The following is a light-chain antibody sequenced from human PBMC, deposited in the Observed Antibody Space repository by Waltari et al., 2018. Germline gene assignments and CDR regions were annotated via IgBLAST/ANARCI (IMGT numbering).Light chain of an antibody. CDR2: GAS. V-gene: IGKV3-20*01. Sequence: EIVLTQSPGTLSLSPGDRATLYCRASQPVRTTYLAWYQQKPVQAPTLLIYGASSRAAGIPDRFSGSGSGTDFSLTISSLEPEDFAVYYCQQYDISPLTFGGGTKVEIK. CDR1: QPVRTTY. J-gene: IGKJ4*01. CDR3: QQYDISPLT.